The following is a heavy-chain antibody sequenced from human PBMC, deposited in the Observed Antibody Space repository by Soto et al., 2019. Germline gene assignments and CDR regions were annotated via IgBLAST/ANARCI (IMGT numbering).Heavy chain of an antibody. CDR2: ISYDGSNK. V-gene: IGHV3-30*18. D-gene: IGHD2-2*01. J-gene: IGHJ6*02. Sequence: VGSLRLSCAASGFTFSNYGMHWVRQAPGKGLEWVAVISYDGSNKYYADSVKSRLSISRDNSKNTLYLQMNSLRAEDTAVYYCAKQLGYCSSTSCRDYYYGMDVWGQGTTVTVSS. CDR3: AKQLGYCSSTSCRDYYYGMDV. CDR1: GFTFSNYG.